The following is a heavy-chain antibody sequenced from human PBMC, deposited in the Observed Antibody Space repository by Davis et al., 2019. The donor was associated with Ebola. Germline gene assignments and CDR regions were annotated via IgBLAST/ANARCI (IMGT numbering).Heavy chain of an antibody. J-gene: IGHJ4*02. CDR1: GDSVSSAG. Sequence: HSQTLSLTCAISGDSVSSAGWNWIRQSPSRGLEWLGRTYYSSKWYHDYAVSVKSRITINPDTSKNQFSLQLDSVTPEDTAVYYCARGWLRSGLDYWGQGILVTVSS. D-gene: IGHD5-12*01. V-gene: IGHV6-1*01. CDR2: TYYSSKWYH. CDR3: ARGWLRSGLDY.